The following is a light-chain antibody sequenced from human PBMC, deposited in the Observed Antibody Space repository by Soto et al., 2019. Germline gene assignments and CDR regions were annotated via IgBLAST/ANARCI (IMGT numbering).Light chain of an antibody. V-gene: IGLV4-69*01. J-gene: IGLJ1*01. CDR1: SGHSRNA. CDR2: VNSDGSH. CDR3: QTWGTGIHV. Sequence: QLVLTQSPSASASLGASVRLTCTLSSGHSRNAIAWHQQQPEKGPRFLMRVNSDGSHNKGDGTPDRFSGSGSGAERYLSISSLQSEDEADYYCQTWGTGIHVFGTGTKVTV.